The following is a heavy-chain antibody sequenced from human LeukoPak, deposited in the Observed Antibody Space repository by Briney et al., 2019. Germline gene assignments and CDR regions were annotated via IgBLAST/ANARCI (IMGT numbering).Heavy chain of an antibody. D-gene: IGHD3-22*01. CDR1: GYTFTSYG. V-gene: IGHV1-18*01. J-gene: IGHJ3*02. CDR2: ISAYNGNT. Sequence: VASVKVSCKASGYTFTSYGISWVRQAPGQGLEWMGWISAYNGNTNYAQKLQGRVTMTTDTSTSTAYMELSRLRSDDTAVYYCARDHSSGDYDAFDIWGQGTMVTVSS. CDR3: ARDHSSGDYDAFDI.